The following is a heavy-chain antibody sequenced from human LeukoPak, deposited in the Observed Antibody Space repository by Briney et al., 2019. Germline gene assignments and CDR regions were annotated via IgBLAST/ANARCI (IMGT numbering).Heavy chain of an antibody. J-gene: IGHJ4*02. CDR2: IYYSGTA. D-gene: IGHD6-13*01. Sequence: PSETLSLTCTVSGGSISSYYWSWIRQPPGKGLEWIGYIYYSGTANYNPFLKSRVTISIDTSKNQFSLKLSSVTAADTAVYYCARGVYIAAAQYGYWGQGTLVTVSS. V-gene: IGHV4-59*01. CDR3: ARGVYIAAAQYGY. CDR1: GGSISSYY.